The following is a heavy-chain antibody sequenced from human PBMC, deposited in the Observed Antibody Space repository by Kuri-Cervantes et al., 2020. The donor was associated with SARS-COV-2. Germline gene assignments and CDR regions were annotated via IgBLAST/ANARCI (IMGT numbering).Heavy chain of an antibody. CDR2: INPSSGDT. V-gene: IGHV1-8*02. CDR1: GYTLTNYV. CDR3: ASVAGLKSEFQDY. J-gene: IGHJ4*02. Sequence: ASVKVSCKASGYTLTNYVISWVRQATGQGLGLMGWINPSSGDTSYAQKFQGRVTMTRSTSESTAYMELSSLRAEDTAVYYCASVAGLKSEFQDYWGQGTLVTVSS. D-gene: IGHD2-15*01.